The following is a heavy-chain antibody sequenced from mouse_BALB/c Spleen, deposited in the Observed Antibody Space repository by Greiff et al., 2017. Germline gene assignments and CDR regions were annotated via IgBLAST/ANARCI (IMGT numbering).Heavy chain of an antibody. CDR3: AREEPAYYGNFDY. Sequence: EVKLMESGGGLVKPGGSLKLSCAASGFTFSSYAMSWVRQSPEKRLEWVAEISSGGSYTYYPDTVTGRFTISRDNAKNTLYLEMSSLRSEDTAMYYCAREEPAYYGNFDYWGQGTTLTVSS. CDR2: ISSGGSYT. V-gene: IGHV5-9-4*01. CDR1: GFTFSSYA. J-gene: IGHJ2*01. D-gene: IGHD2-10*01.